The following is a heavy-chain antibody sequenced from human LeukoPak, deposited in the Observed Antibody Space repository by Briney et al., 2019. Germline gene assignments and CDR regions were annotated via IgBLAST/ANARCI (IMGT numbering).Heavy chain of an antibody. V-gene: IGHV3-74*01. J-gene: IGHJ6*02. CDR2: INSDGSST. CDR3: AGSYGMDV. Sequence: PGGSLRLSCAASGFTFSSYVMSWVRQAPGKGPVWVSRINSDGSSTTYADSMKGRFTISRDNAKSTLYLQMNSLRADDTAVYYCAGSYGMDVWGQGTTVTVSS. CDR1: GFTFSSYV.